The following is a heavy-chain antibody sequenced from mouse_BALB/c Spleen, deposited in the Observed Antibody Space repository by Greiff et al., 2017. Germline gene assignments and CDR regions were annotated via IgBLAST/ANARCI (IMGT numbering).Heavy chain of an antibody. J-gene: IGHJ4*01. CDR2: IWGDGST. V-gene: IGHV2-6-7*01. D-gene: IGHD2-2*01. CDR3: ARGGLRRYYAMDD. Sequence: QVQLKESGPGLVAPSQSLSITCTVSGFSLTGYGVNWVRQPPGKGLEWLGMIWGDGSTDYNSALKSRLSISKDNSKSQVFLKMNSLQTDDTARYDCARGGLRRYYAMDDWGQGTSVTVSS. CDR1: GFSLTGYG.